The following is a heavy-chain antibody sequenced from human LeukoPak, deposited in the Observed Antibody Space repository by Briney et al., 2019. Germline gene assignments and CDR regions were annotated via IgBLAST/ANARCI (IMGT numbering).Heavy chain of an antibody. V-gene: IGHV6-1*01. CDR3: ARDLWFGESQAYNWFDP. Sequence: SQTLSLTCAISGDSVSSNSAAWNWIRQSPSRGLEWLGRTYYRSKWYNDYAVSVKSRITINPDTSKNQFSLQLNSVTPEDTAVYYCARDLWFGESQAYNWFDPWGQGTLVTVSS. CDR1: GDSVSSNSAA. CDR2: TYYRSKWYN. J-gene: IGHJ5*02. D-gene: IGHD3-10*01.